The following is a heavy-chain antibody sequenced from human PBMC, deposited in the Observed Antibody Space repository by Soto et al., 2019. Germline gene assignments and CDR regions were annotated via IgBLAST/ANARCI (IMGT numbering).Heavy chain of an antibody. CDR2: ISSSSSTI. CDR1: GFTFSSYS. V-gene: IGHV3-48*01. CDR3: ARADYDILTGYYWDY. J-gene: IGHJ4*02. D-gene: IGHD3-9*01. Sequence: PGGSLRLSCAASGFTFSSYSMNWVRQAPGKGLEWVSYISSSSSTIYYADSVKGRFTISRDNAKNSLYLQMNSLRAEDTAVYYCARADYDILTGYYWDYWGQGTLVTVSS.